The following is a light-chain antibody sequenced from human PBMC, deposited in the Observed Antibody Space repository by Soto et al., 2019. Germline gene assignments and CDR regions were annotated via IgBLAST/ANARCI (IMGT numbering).Light chain of an antibody. CDR1: SSNIGNNY. J-gene: IGLJ2*01. V-gene: IGLV1-51*01. CDR3: GTWDSSLSAVV. Sequence: QSVLTQPPSVSAAPGQKVTISCSGSSSNIGNNYVSWYQQRPGTAPKLLIYDNNKRPSGIPDRFSGSKSGTSATLVITGLQTGDEADYYCGTWDSSLSAVVFGGGTKLTVL. CDR2: DNN.